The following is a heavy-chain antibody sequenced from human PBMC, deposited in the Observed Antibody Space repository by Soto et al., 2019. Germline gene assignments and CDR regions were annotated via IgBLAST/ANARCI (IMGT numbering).Heavy chain of an antibody. CDR1: GFTFSSYG. J-gene: IGHJ3*01. Sequence: QVQLVEPGGGVGQPGRSLRLSCAASGFTFSSYGMHWVRQAPGKGLEWVAVIWYDGSNKYYADYVKGGFTISRDNSEKTQYLQMNRLRGEDTAVYYCAGVDTWGVGVAFDLWGQATMVNVSS. V-gene: IGHV3-33*01. CDR2: IWYDGSNK. D-gene: IGHD5-18*01. CDR3: AGVDTWGVGVAFDL.